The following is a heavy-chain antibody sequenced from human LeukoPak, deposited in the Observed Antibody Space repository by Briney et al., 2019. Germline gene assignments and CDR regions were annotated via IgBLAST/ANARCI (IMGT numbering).Heavy chain of an antibody. V-gene: IGHV4-38-2*01. Sequence: PSETLSLACAVSGYSISSGYYWGWIRQPPGKGLEWIGSIYHSGSTYYNPSLKSRVTISVDTSKTQFSLKLSSVTAADTAVYYCARLGSSSLFDYWGQGTLVTVSS. CDR2: IYHSGST. D-gene: IGHD6-13*01. J-gene: IGHJ4*02. CDR1: GYSISSGYY. CDR3: ARLGSSSLFDY.